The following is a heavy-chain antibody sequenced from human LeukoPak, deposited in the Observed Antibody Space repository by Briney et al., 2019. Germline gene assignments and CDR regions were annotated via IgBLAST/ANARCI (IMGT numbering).Heavy chain of an antibody. Sequence: GALRLSCAASGFTFSSYAMSWVRQAPGKGLEWVSAISGSGGSTYYADSVKGRFTISRDNSKNTLYLQMNSLRAEDTAVYYCAKDLYYDSSGPPVVDFDYWGQGTLVTVSS. J-gene: IGHJ4*02. CDR3: AKDLYYDSSGPPVVDFDY. D-gene: IGHD3-22*01. V-gene: IGHV3-23*01. CDR1: GFTFSSYA. CDR2: ISGSGGST.